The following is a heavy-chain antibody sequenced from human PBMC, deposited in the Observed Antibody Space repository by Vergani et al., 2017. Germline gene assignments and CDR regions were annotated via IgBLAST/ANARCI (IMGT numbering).Heavy chain of an antibody. J-gene: IGHJ3*02. CDR3: AGQTTYYYDSSGYNRGRADAFDI. CDR2: IYPGDSDT. CDR1: GYSFTSYW. V-gene: IGHV5-51*01. Sequence: EVQLVQSGAEVKKPGESLKISCKGSGYSFTSYWIGWVRQMPGKGLEWMGIIYPGDSDTRYSPYFQGQVTISADKSISTAYLQWSSLKASYTAMYYCAGQTTYYYDSSGYNRGRADAFDIGGQGTMVTVSS. D-gene: IGHD3-22*01.